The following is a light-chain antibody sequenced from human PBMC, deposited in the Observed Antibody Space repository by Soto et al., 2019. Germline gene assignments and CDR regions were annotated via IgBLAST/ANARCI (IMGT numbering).Light chain of an antibody. J-gene: IGLJ1*01. V-gene: IGLV2-14*01. Sequence: QSVLTQPASVSGSPGQTNTISCTGAIRDVGSYTSVSRYQHYPGKAPKLMLFELSARPSGVSNRVYGSKSRNTASLTISGLQAEDEADYYCSSYTSSSCLVFGTGTKVTV. CDR3: SSYTSSSCLV. CDR1: IRDVGSYTS. CDR2: ELS.